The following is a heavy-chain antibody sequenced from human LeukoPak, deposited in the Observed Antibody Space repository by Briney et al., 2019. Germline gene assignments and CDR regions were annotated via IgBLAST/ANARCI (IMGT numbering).Heavy chain of an antibody. J-gene: IGHJ3*02. Sequence: GASVKVSCTASGYTFTSYDINWVRQATGQGLEWMGWINPKSGNTGYAQKFQGRVTMTRDTSTSTVYMELSSLRSEDTAVYYCARVWSGSVSPDAFDIWGQGTMVTVSS. CDR1: GYTFTSYD. D-gene: IGHD1-26*01. CDR3: ARVWSGSVSPDAFDI. V-gene: IGHV1-8*02. CDR2: INPKSGNT.